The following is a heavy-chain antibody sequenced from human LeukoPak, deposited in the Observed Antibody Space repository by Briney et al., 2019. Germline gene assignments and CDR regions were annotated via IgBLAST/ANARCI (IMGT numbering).Heavy chain of an antibody. J-gene: IGHJ4*02. D-gene: IGHD3-22*01. V-gene: IGHV1-18*01. CDR1: GYTFISYG. Sequence: ASVKVSCKASGYTFISYGITWVRQAPGQGLEWMGWISAYDGNTIYAQKLQGIVTMTTDTSTSTAYMELRSLRSDDTAVYYCARDPYYYDRSGDTRRDYWGQGTLVTVSS. CDR3: ARDPYYYDRSGDTRRDY. CDR2: ISAYDGNT.